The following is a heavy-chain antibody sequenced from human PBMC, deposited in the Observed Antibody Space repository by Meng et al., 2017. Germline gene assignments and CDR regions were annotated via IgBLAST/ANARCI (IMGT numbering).Heavy chain of an antibody. CDR3: ARVDTAMVRHLYYYGMDV. J-gene: IGHJ6*02. Sequence: GGSLRLSCAASGFTFSSYNMHWVRQTPGEGLVWVSRINTDASITTYADSVKGRFTISRDDAKNTVYLQMNSLRAEDTAVYYCARVDTAMVRHLYYYGMDVWGQGTTVTVSS. CDR2: INTDASIT. D-gene: IGHD5-18*01. V-gene: IGHV3-74*03. CDR1: GFTFSSYN.